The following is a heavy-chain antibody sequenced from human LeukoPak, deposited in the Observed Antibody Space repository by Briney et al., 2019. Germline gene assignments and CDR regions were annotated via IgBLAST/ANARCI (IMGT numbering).Heavy chain of an antibody. Sequence: ASVKVSCKASGGTFSSYAISWVRQAPGQGLEWMGGIIPIFGTANYAQKFQGRVTITTDESTSTAYMELSSLRSEDTAVYYCARRSLAAYCGGDCYPSLDYWGQGTLVTVSS. D-gene: IGHD2-21*02. CDR2: IIPIFGTA. CDR1: GGTFSSYA. V-gene: IGHV1-69*05. CDR3: ARRSLAAYCGGDCYPSLDY. J-gene: IGHJ4*02.